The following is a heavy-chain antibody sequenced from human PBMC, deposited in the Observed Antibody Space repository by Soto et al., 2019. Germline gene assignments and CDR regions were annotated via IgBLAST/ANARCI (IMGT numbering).Heavy chain of an antibody. CDR2: INWNGGTT. J-gene: IGHJ4*02. D-gene: IGHD3-10*01. V-gene: IGHV3-20*04. CDR3: AKSQSPMVRGVIEAFDF. Sequence: EVQLVESGGGVVRPGGSLRLSCVASGFTFDDYGMSWVRQVPGKGLEWVSGINWNGGTTHYADSVKGRFTISRDNAKNCXYLQMNSLRAEDTALYYCAKSQSPMVRGVIEAFDFWGQGTLVTVSS. CDR1: GFTFDDYG.